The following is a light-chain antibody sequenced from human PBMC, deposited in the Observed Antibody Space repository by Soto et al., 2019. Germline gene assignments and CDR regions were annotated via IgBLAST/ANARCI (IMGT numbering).Light chain of an antibody. CDR1: QSISNTY. CDR3: HQDYTLPLT. CDR2: GAS. Sequence: EIVMTQSPATLSLSPGERVTLSCRASQSISNTYLSWYQQKAGQAPRLLIYGASTRATGVPASFSGSGSGTDFTLTISGLQPEDFAVYYCHQDYTLPLTFGGGTKVDIK. J-gene: IGKJ4*01. V-gene: IGKV3D-7*01.